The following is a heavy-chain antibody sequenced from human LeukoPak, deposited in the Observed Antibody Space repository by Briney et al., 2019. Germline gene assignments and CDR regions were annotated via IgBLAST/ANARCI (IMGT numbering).Heavy chain of an antibody. CDR3: ARDSTQRRGNEYYDALDF. Sequence: GGSLRLSCATSGFIFSNYWMTWVRQAPGKGLEWVANVKADGNDKNFVDSVKGRFTIFIDRDKKSMYLQMNSLRVEDTAVYYRARDSTQRRGNEYYDALDFWGQGTMVSVSS. CDR2: VKADGNDK. CDR1: GFIFSNYW. J-gene: IGHJ3*01. D-gene: IGHD4-23*01. V-gene: IGHV3-7*01.